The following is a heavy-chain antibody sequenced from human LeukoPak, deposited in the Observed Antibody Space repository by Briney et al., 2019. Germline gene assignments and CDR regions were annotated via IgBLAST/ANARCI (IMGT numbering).Heavy chain of an antibody. V-gene: IGHV4-59*01. J-gene: IGHJ3*02. CDR1: GGSISSYY. Sequence: SETLSLTCTVSGGSISSYYWSWIRQPPGKGLEWIGYIYYSGSTNYNPSLKSRVTISVDTSKNQFSLKLSSVTAADTAVYYCARDSTATYYDFWSGYGGGAFDIWGQGTMVTVSS. CDR3: ARDSTATYYDFWSGYGGGAFDI. D-gene: IGHD3-3*01. CDR2: IYYSGST.